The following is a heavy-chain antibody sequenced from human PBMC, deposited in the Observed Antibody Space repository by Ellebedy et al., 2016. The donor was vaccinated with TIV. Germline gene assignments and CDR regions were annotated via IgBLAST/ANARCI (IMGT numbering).Heavy chain of an antibody. J-gene: IGHJ2*01. V-gene: IGHV1-8*01. CDR2: MNPNSGNT. CDR1: GYTFTSYD. CDR3: ASRGVGAIGGGSDFDL. Sequence: AASVKVSCKASGYTFTSYDINWVRQATGQGLEWMGWMNPNSGNTGYAQKFQGRVTMTRNTSISTAYMELSSLRSEDTAVYSCASRGVGAIGGGSDFDLWGRGTLVTVSS. D-gene: IGHD3-10*01.